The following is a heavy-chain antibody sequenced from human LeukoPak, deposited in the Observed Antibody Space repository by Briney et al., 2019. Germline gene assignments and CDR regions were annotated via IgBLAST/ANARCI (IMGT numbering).Heavy chain of an antibody. CDR3: AREGIVVVTGTDY. D-gene: IGHD2-21*02. V-gene: IGHV4-39*07. Sequence: SETLSLTCTVSGGSISSSSYYWGWIRQPPGKGLEWIGSIYYSGSTYYNPSLKSRVTISVDTSKNQFSLKLSSVTAADTAVYYCAREGIVVVTGTDYWGQGTLVTVSS. CDR2: IYYSGST. CDR1: GGSISSSSYY. J-gene: IGHJ4*02.